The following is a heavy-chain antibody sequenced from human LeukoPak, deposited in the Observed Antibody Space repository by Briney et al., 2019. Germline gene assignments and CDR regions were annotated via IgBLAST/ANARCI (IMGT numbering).Heavy chain of an antibody. CDR1: GGTFSSYA. CDR2: IIPIFGTA. D-gene: IGHD2-8*01. J-gene: IGHJ2*01. Sequence: SSVKVSCKASGGTFSSYAISWVRQAPGQGLEWMGRIIPIFGTANYAQKFQGRVTITADKSTSTAYMELSSLRSEDTAVYYCARDPSMTWYFDLWGRGTLVTVSS. CDR3: ARDPSMTWYFDL. V-gene: IGHV1-69*06.